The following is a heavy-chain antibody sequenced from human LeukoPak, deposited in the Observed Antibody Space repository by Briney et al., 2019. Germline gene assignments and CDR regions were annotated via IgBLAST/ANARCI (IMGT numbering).Heavy chain of an antibody. CDR2: ILSDGSNK. CDR3: ARVRTAWYEGTFDY. Sequence: PRRSLRLSCAASGFTFSSYALHWVRQAPGKGLEWVAVILSDGSNKYYADSVKGRFTISRDNSKNTLSLQRNSLRAEDTALYYCARVRTAWYEGTFDYWGQGNLVTASS. V-gene: IGHV3-30-3*01. J-gene: IGHJ4*02. D-gene: IGHD6-13*01. CDR1: GFTFSSYA.